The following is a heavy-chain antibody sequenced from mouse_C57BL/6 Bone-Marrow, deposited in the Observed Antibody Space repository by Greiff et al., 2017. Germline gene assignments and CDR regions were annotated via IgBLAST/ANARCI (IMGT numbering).Heavy chain of an antibody. CDR2: IDPEDGET. J-gene: IGHJ2*01. V-gene: IGHV14-2*01. CDR1: GFNIKDYY. CDR3: TRSLIYYGTNY. Sequence: EVQLQQSGAELVKPGASVKLSCTASGFNIKDYYIHWVKQRTEQGLEWIGRIDPEDGETKSAPKFQDKATIPADTSSNTAYRQLSSLTSEDTSVYYCTRSLIYYGTNYWGQGTTLTVSS. D-gene: IGHD1-1*01.